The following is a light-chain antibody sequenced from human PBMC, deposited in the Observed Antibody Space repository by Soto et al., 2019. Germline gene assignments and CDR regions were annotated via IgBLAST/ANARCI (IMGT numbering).Light chain of an antibody. CDR2: LNSDGSH. CDR1: SGHSSYA. J-gene: IGLJ2*01. V-gene: IGLV4-69*01. CDR3: QTWGIGIRV. Sequence: QPVLTQSPSASASLGASVKLTCTLRSGHSSYAIAWHQQLPEKGPRFLMKLNSDGSHSKGDGIRDRFSGSGSWAARYLNMCGLQSDDEADYYCQTWGIGIRVFGGGTKLTVL.